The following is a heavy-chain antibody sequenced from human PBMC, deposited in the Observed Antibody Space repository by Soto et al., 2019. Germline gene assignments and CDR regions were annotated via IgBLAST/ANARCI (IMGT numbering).Heavy chain of an antibody. D-gene: IGHD2-8*01. V-gene: IGHV5-51*01. J-gene: IGHJ6*02. CDR1: GYSSTNYW. Sequence: GESLKISCKGSGYSSTNYWIGWVRLMPGKGLEWMGIIYPADSDTRYSPSFQGQVTISADKSISTAYLQWSSLKASDTAMYYCARRNYCTNAVCYKAGYYYGMDVWGQGTSVTVSS. CDR3: ARRNYCTNAVCYKAGYYYGMDV. CDR2: IYPADSDT.